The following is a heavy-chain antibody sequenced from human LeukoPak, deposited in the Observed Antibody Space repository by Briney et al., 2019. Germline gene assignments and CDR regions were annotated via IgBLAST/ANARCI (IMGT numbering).Heavy chain of an antibody. CDR3: ARSFSYSGFWSDYYNYGMDV. D-gene: IGHD3-3*01. J-gene: IGHJ6*02. CDR2: IIPIFGTA. V-gene: IGHV1-69*13. Sequence: ASVKVSCKASGGTFSSYAISWVRQAPGQGLEWMGGIIPIFGTANYAQKFQGRVTITADESTSTAYMELSSLRSEDTAVYYCARSFSYSGFWSDYYNYGMDVWGQGTTVTVSS. CDR1: GGTFSSYA.